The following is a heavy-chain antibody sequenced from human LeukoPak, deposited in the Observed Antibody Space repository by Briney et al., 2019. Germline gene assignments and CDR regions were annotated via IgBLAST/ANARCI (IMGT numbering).Heavy chain of an antibody. CDR3: AREGYYDSSGYANFDY. V-gene: IGHV4-59*01. CDR1: AGSISSYY. D-gene: IGHD3-22*01. CDR2: IYYSGST. Sequence: SETLSLTCTVSAGSISSYYWSWIRQPPGKGLEWIGYIYYSGSTNYNPSLKSRVTISVDTSKNQFSLKLSSVTAADTAVYYCAREGYYDSSGYANFDYWGQGTLVTVSS. J-gene: IGHJ4*02.